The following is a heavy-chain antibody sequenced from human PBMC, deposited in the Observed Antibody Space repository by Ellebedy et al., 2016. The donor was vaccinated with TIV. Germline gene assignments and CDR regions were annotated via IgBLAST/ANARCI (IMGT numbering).Heavy chain of an antibody. CDR2: INNDGSGT. D-gene: IGHD5-24*01. CDR1: GFTFSGFW. J-gene: IGHJ4*02. Sequence: GESLKISXAASGFTFSGFWYQWVRQAPGKGLVWVSRINNDGSGTTYADSVKGRFTIPRDNAKDTLYLQMNSLRAKDTAVYYCVRDKDGPGGTIDFWGQGTLVTVSS. CDR3: VRDKDGPGGTIDF. V-gene: IGHV3-74*01.